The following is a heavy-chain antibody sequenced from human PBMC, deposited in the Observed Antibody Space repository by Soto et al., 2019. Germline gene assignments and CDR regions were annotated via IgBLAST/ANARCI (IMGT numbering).Heavy chain of an antibody. Sequence: ASVKVSCKASGGTFSSYAISWVRQAPGQGLEWMGGIIPIFGTANYAQKFQGRVTITADESTSTAYMELSSLRSEDTAVYYCARDHVDSSSFLNYYYYGMDVWGQGTTVTVSS. D-gene: IGHD6-6*01. CDR1: GGTFSSYA. J-gene: IGHJ6*02. V-gene: IGHV1-69*13. CDR2: IIPIFGTA. CDR3: ARDHVDSSSFLNYYYYGMDV.